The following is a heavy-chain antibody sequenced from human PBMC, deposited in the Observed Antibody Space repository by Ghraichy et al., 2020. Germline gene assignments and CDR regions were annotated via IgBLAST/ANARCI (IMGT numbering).Heavy chain of an antibody. D-gene: IGHD1-26*01. CDR1: GFTFGDYA. CDR3: TRGYLGATSGYSWFDP. Sequence: GGSLRLSCTASGFTFGDYAMSWVRQAPGKGLEWVGFIRSKAYGGTTEYAASVKGRFTISRDDSKSIAYLQMNSLKTEDTAVYYCTRGYLGATSGYSWFDPWGQGTLVTVSS. J-gene: IGHJ5*02. CDR2: IRSKAYGGTT. V-gene: IGHV3-49*04.